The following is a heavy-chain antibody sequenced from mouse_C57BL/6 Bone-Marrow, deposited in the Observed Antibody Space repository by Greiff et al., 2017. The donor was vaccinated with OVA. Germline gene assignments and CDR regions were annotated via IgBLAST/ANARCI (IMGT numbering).Heavy chain of an antibody. CDR1: GFTFSDYG. Sequence: EVKLMESGGGLVQPGGSLKLSCAASGFTFSDYGMAWVRQAPRKGPEWVAFISNLAYSIYYADTVTGRFTISRENAKNTLYLEMSSLRSEDTAMYYCASFYYGSRGGYFDVWGTGTTVTVSS. V-gene: IGHV5-15*01. CDR3: ASFYYGSRGGYFDV. CDR2: ISNLAYSI. J-gene: IGHJ1*03. D-gene: IGHD1-1*01.